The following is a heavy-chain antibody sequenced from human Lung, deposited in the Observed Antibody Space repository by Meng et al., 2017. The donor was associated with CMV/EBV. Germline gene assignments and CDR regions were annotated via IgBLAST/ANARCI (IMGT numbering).Heavy chain of an antibody. J-gene: IGHJ4*02. CDR3: ARQTGSNNYKLDY. D-gene: IGHD1-1*01. V-gene: IGHV3-30*04. CDR2: MSFDGSDT. Sequence: GESLKISCVTPGFTFRSYTLHWVRQAPGKGLEWVALMSFDGSDTFHADSVKDRFTVSRDNSKSTLYLQMDSLRSEDTAVYYCARQTGSNNYKLDYWGQGTLVTVSS. CDR1: GFTFRSYT.